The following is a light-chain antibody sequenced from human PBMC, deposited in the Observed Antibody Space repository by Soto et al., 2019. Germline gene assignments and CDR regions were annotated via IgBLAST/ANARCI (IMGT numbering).Light chain of an antibody. J-gene: IGKJ1*01. Sequence: DIQMPQPPSTLSASLGARVSITCRASQSISRQLAWYQQKQGKAPNLVIYQASNLETGVPSRFKGSVSMTIFTLYVRSLQHDELATYDSLKYQIYWTCGPGTKMEV. CDR3: LKYQIYWT. V-gene: IGKV1-5*03. CDR2: QAS. CDR1: QSISRQ.